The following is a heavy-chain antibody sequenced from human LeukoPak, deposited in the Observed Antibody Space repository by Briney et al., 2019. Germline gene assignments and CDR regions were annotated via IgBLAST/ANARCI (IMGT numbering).Heavy chain of an antibody. V-gene: IGHV4-59*01. Sequence: PSETLSLTCTVSGGSISSFYWSWIRQPPGKGLEWIGYIYHTGSTNFNPSLKSRVTISEDTSKNQFSLKLSSVTAADTAVYYCARMIMIRNGAWYYYGMDVWGQGTTVTVSS. J-gene: IGHJ6*02. CDR1: GGSISSFY. D-gene: IGHD3-16*01. CDR2: IYHTGST. CDR3: ARMIMIRNGAWYYYGMDV.